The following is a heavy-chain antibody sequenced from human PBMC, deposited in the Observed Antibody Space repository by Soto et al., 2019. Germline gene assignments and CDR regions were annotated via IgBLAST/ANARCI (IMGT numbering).Heavy chain of an antibody. Sequence: QVQLQESGPGLVKPSQTLSLTCTVSGGSISSGGYYWSWIRQHPGKGLEWIGYIYYSGSTYYNPPRKSRVTISVDTSKNQFSMKLSSVTAADTAVYYCARGQTWSNDAFDIWGQGTMVTVSS. J-gene: IGHJ3*02. CDR2: IYYSGST. CDR3: ARGQTWSNDAFDI. CDR1: GGSISSGGYY. V-gene: IGHV4-31*03.